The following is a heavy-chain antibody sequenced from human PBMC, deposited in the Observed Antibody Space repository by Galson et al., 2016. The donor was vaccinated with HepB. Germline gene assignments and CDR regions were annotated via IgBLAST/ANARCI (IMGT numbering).Heavy chain of an antibody. CDR2: VSPYNGNT. Sequence: SVKVSCKASGYTFTSYGITWVRQAPGQGLEWMGWVSPYNGNTHYAQKLQGRVTMTTDTSTGTAYMELRSLTSDDTAVYYCARGGSPYCGGDCYLHAFDIWGQGSMVTVSS. CDR1: GYTFTSYG. J-gene: IGHJ3*02. D-gene: IGHD2-21*02. CDR3: ARGGSPYCGGDCYLHAFDI. V-gene: IGHV1-18*04.